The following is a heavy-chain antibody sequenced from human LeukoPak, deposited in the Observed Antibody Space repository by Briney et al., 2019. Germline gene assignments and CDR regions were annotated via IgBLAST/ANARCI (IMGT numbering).Heavy chain of an antibody. CDR2: INAGNGST. D-gene: IGHD3-10*01. CDR3: ALGSGSYDWWFDP. J-gene: IGHJ5*02. Sequence: ASVKVSCKASGYTFTSYAMHWVRQAPGQRLEWMGWINAGNGSTKYSQKFQGRVTITRDTSASTAYMELSSLRSEDTAVYYCALGSGSYDWWFDPWGQGTLVTVSS. V-gene: IGHV1-3*01. CDR1: GYTFTSYA.